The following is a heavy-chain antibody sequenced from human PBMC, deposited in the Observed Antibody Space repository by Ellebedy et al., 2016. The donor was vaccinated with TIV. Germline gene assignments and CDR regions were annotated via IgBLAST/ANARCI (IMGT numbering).Heavy chain of an antibody. V-gene: IGHV1-46*02. CDR1: GYNFNGYY. J-gene: IGHJ5*02. Sequence: ASVKVSCXASGYNFNGYYMHWVRQAPGQGLEWMGIINPSGGSTSYAQKFQGRVTMTRDTSTSTVYMELSSLRSEDTAVYYCARLNIVVVPATANWFDPWGQGTLVTVSS. D-gene: IGHD2-2*01. CDR2: INPSGGST. CDR3: ARLNIVVVPATANWFDP.